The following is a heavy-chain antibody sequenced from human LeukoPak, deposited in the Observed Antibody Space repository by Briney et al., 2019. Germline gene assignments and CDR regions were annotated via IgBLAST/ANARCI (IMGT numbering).Heavy chain of an antibody. J-gene: IGHJ6*02. Sequence: GGSLRLSCVASGFTFGSYDMNWVRQAPGKGLEWVSGIGIAGDTYYPGSVKGRFTVSRENAKNSLYLQMNSLRAEDTAVYYCARSPHNYYYGMDVWGQGTTVTVSS. V-gene: IGHV3-13*01. CDR2: IGIAGDT. CDR1: GFTFGSYD. CDR3: ARSPHNYYYGMDV.